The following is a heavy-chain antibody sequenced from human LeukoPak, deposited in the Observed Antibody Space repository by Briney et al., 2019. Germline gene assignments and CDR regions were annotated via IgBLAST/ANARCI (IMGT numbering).Heavy chain of an antibody. CDR1: GFTFSNAW. CDR2: IKSKTDGGTT. CDR3: AKIPRYYDSSGSNDAFDI. J-gene: IGHJ3*02. D-gene: IGHD3-22*01. Sequence: GGSLRLSCAASGFTFSNAWMSWVRQAPGKGLEWVGRIKSKTDGGTTDYAAPVKGRFTISRDDSKNTLYLQMNSLRAEDTAVYYCAKIPRYYDSSGSNDAFDIWGQGTMVTVSS. V-gene: IGHV3-15*01.